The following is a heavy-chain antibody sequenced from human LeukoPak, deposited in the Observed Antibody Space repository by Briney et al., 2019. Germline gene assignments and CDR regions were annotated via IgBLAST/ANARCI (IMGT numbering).Heavy chain of an antibody. D-gene: IGHD3-3*01. CDR2: ISSSSSTI. J-gene: IGHJ2*01. V-gene: IGHV3-48*04. Sequence: GGSLRLSCAASGFTFSSYSMNWVRRAPWKGLEWVSCISSSSSTIYYADSVKGRFTISRDNAKNSLYLQMNSLRAEDTAVYYCARVPYYDFWSGYYTSWYFDLWGRGTLVTVSS. CDR1: GFTFSSYS. CDR3: ARVPYYDFWSGYYTSWYFDL.